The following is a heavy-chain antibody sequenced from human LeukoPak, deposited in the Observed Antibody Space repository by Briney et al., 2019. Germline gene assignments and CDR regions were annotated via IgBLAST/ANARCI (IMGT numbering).Heavy chain of an antibody. CDR3: ARDVGRYCSGGTCHVPSDY. CDR2: IYHTGST. Sequence: SETLSLTCAVSGGSISSSNWWSWVRQPPGKGLEWLGEIYHTGSTNYNPSLKSRVTISVDKSKNQFSLKLSSVTAADTAVYYCARDVGRYCSGGTCHVPSDYWGQGTLVTVSS. CDR1: GGSISSSNW. J-gene: IGHJ4*02. D-gene: IGHD2-15*01. V-gene: IGHV4-4*02.